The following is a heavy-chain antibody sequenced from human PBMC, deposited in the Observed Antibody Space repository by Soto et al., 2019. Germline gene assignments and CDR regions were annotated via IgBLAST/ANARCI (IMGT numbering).Heavy chain of an antibody. CDR2: ISPHNGNT. CDR1: GYTFNTYF. J-gene: IGHJ4*02. Sequence: HVQLVQSGGELKKPGASVKVSCYTSGYTFNTYFITWVRQAPGQGLEWMGWISPHNGNTNYAEKFQGRVTMTADTITKTAYMELRNLRIDDTAVYYCARDTGNSFDYWGQGTPVTVSS. CDR3: ARDTGNSFDY. V-gene: IGHV1-18*01.